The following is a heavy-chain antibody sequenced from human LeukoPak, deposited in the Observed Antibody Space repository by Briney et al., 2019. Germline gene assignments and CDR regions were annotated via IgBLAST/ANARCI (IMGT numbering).Heavy chain of an antibody. V-gene: IGHV3-9*01. J-gene: IGHJ6*04. CDR3: AKDIGFGITMFRAMDV. D-gene: IGHD3-10*01. Sequence: GGSLRLSCAASGFTFSSYNMNWVRQAPGKGLEWVSGISSNSENRGYAESVKGRFTISRDDAKNSLFLQMNSLKTEDTALYYCAKDIGFGITMFRAMDVWGKGTTVTISS. CDR1: GFTFSSYN. CDR2: ISSNSENR.